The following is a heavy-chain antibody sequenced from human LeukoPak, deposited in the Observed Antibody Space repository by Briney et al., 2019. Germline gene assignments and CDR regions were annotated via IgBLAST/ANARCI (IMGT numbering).Heavy chain of an antibody. V-gene: IGHV4-39*01. CDR1: GGSISSSRNY. Sequence: PSETLSLTCTVSGGSISSSRNYWGWIRQSPGKGLEWIGYIFYSGSTDYNPSLKSRVTISVDTSKNQVSLKLRSVTAADTAMYYCARHLKRWVAHHDAFDVWSQGTMVTVSS. CDR2: IFYSGST. D-gene: IGHD5-24*01. CDR3: ARHLKRWVAHHDAFDV. J-gene: IGHJ3*01.